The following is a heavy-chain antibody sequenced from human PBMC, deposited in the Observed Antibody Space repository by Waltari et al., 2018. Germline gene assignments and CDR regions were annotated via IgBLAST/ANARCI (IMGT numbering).Heavy chain of an antibody. CDR2: IIPIFGTA. CDR3: ARASRACSSTSCPGWFDP. J-gene: IGHJ5*02. CDR1: GGTFSSYA. D-gene: IGHD2-2*01. V-gene: IGHV1-69*01. Sequence: GSSVKVSCKASGGTFSSYAISWVRQAPGQGLEWMGGIIPIFGTANYAQKFQGRVTITADESTSTAYMELSSLRSEDTAVYYCARASRACSSTSCPGWFDPWGQGTLVTVSS.